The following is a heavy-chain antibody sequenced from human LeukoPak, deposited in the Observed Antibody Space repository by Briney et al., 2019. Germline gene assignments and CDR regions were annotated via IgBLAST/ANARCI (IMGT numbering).Heavy chain of an antibody. V-gene: IGHV3-7*01. CDR3: ARRGGSSSRRSPVDY. CDR2: IKEDGSQK. Sequence: GSLRLSCAASGFTFSSYWMTWVRQAPGKGPEWVANIKEDGSQKYYVDSVRGRFTISRDSAKNSLFLQMNSLRAEDTVVYYCARRGGSSSRRSPVDYWGQGTLVTVSS. J-gene: IGHJ4*02. CDR1: GFTFSSYW. D-gene: IGHD6-6*01.